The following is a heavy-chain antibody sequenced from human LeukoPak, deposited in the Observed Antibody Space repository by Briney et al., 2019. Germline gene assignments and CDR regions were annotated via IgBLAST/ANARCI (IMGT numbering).Heavy chain of an antibody. CDR1: GGSISSGSYY. CDR2: IYTSGST. J-gene: IGHJ4*02. Sequence: SQTLSLTCTVSGGSISSGSYYWSWIRQPAGKGLEWIGRIYTSGSTNYNPSLKSRVTMSVDTSKNQFSLKLSSVTAADTAVYYCARESYDILTGYYLDFDYWGQGTLVTVSS. CDR3: ARESYDILTGYYLDFDY. D-gene: IGHD3-9*01. V-gene: IGHV4-61*02.